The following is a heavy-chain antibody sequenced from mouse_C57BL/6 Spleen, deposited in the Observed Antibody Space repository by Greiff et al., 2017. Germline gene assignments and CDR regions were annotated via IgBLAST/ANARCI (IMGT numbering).Heavy chain of an antibody. CDR2: ISSGSSTI. D-gene: IGHD2-4*01. CDR1: GFTFSDYG. CDR3: AKKDYAEGYYYAMAY. Sequence: DVMLVESGGGLVKPGGSLKLSCAASGFTFSDYGMYWVRQAPEKGLEWVAYISSGSSTIYYADTVKGRFTISRDNAKNTLFLQLTSLRSEDTAMYYCAKKDYAEGYYYAMAYWGQGTSVTVSA. J-gene: IGHJ4*01. V-gene: IGHV5-17*01.